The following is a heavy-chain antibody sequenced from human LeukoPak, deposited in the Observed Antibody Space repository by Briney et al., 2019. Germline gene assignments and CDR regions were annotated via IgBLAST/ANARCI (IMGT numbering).Heavy chain of an antibody. V-gene: IGHV5-51*01. CDR3: ARHETGPYFDY. J-gene: IGHJ4*02. Sequence: GESLKISCKGSGYSFTTYWIGWVRQMPGKGLECMGIIYPDDSDTRYSPSFQGQVTISADRSISTAYLQWSSLKASDTAMYYCARHETGPYFDYWGQGTLVTVSS. CDR2: IYPDDSDT. D-gene: IGHD1-1*01. CDR1: GYSFTTYW.